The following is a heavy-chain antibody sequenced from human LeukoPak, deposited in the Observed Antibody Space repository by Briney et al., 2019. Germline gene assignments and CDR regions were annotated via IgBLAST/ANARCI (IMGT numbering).Heavy chain of an antibody. CDR3: AIGRRYYRY. CDR1: GFTFSTYW. Sequence: GGSLTLSCAASGFTFSTYWMSWVRQAPGKGLEWVANIKEDGREKYYVDSVKGRFTISRDNAKNSLALQMNSLRAEDTAVYYCAIGRRYYRYWGQGIVVTVSS. V-gene: IGHV3-7*02. D-gene: IGHD3-10*01. CDR2: IKEDGREK. J-gene: IGHJ4*02.